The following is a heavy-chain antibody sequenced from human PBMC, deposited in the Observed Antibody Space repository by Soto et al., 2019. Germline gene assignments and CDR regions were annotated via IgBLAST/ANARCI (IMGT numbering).Heavy chain of an antibody. CDR2: ISAYNGNT. V-gene: IGHV1-18*01. D-gene: IGHD2-2*01. Sequence: QVPLVQSGAEVKKPGASVKVSCKASGYTFTSYGISWVRQAPGQGLEWMGWISAYNGNTNYAQKLQGRVTMTTDTSTSTAYMELRSLRSDDTAVYYCARRYCSSTSCYRGNYYYYMDVWGKGTTVTVSS. CDR3: ARRYCSSTSCYRGNYYYYMDV. CDR1: GYTFTSYG. J-gene: IGHJ6*03.